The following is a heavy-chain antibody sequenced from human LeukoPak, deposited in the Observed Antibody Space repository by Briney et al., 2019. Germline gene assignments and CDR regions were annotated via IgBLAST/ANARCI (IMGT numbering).Heavy chain of an antibody. CDR2: INPNSGGT. D-gene: IGHD1-26*01. V-gene: IGHV1-2*06. Sequence: ASVKVSCKASGYTFTGYYMHWVRQAPGQGLEWMGRINPNSGGTNYAQKLQGRVTMTRDTSISTAYMELSRLRSDDTAVYYCAKSRYSGNQRSAFDIWGQGTMVTVSS. CDR1: GYTFTGYY. J-gene: IGHJ3*02. CDR3: AKSRYSGNQRSAFDI.